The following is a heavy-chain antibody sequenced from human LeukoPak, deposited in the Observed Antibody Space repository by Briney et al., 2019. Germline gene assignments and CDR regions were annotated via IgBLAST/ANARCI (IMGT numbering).Heavy chain of an antibody. Sequence: QPGGSLRLSCAASGFTFSSYSMNWVRQAPGKGLEWVSYISSSSSTIYYADSVKGRFTISRDNAKNSLYLQMNSLRAEDTAVYYCARDLSGITGYTYGRGIDYWGQGTLVTVSS. J-gene: IGHJ4*02. CDR3: ARDLSGITGYTYGRGIDY. CDR1: GFTFSSYS. D-gene: IGHD5-18*01. CDR2: ISSSSSTI. V-gene: IGHV3-48*01.